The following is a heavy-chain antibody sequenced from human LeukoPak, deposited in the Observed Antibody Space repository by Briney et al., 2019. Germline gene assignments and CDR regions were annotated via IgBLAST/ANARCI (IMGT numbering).Heavy chain of an antibody. J-gene: IGHJ4*02. V-gene: IGHV3-48*02. CDR3: ARDSVDYGSGSKNLRDY. CDR1: GITFSRFW. CDR2: ISSSSSTI. Sequence: GGSLRLSCAASGITFSRFWMSWVRQAPGKGLEWVSYISSSSSTIYYADSVKGRFTISRDNAKNSLYLQMNSLRDEDTAVYYCARDSVDYGSGSKNLRDYWGQGTLVTVSS. D-gene: IGHD3-10*01.